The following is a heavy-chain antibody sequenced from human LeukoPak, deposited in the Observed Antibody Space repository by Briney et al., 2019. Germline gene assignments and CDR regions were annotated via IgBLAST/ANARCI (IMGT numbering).Heavy chain of an antibody. CDR2: ISSSGSTI. D-gene: IGHD3-10*01. CDR3: ARDIESPRPITMVRATGAFDI. J-gene: IGHJ3*02. Sequence: GGSLRLSCAASGFTFSDYYMSWIRQAPGKGLEWVSYISSSGSTIYYADSVKGRFTISRDNAKNSLYLQMNSLRAEDTAVYYCARDIESPRPITMVRATGAFDIWGQGTMVTVSS. V-gene: IGHV3-11*04. CDR1: GFTFSDYY.